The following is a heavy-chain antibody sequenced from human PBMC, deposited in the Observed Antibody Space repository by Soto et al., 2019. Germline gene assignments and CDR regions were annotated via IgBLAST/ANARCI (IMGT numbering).Heavy chain of an antibody. CDR3: PRGPYYDILTGYSDDCGI. D-gene: IGHD3-9*01. V-gene: IGHV4-34*01. Sequence: QVQLQQWGAGLLKPSETLSLTCAVYVGSFSGYAWSWIRQPPGKGLEWIGEINHRGSANYNPSLKSRVTIAFYTFKEQFSRKLNCVTAADTAVYSCPRGPYYDILTGYSDDCGIWDQGTMVTVSS. CDR1: VGSFSGYA. CDR2: INHRGSA. J-gene: IGHJ3*02.